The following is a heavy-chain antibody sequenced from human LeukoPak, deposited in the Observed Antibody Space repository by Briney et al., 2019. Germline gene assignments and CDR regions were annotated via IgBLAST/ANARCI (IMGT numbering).Heavy chain of an antibody. D-gene: IGHD6-19*01. V-gene: IGHV3-11*01. CDR3: ARDRTYSSGWYHRELYDC. CDR2: ISSSGSTI. J-gene: IGHJ4*02. CDR1: GFTFSDYY. Sequence: AGGSLRLTCAASGFTFSDYYMSWIRQAPGKGLEWVSYISSSGSTIYYADSVNGRFTISRDNAKNSLYLQMNSLRAEDTAVYYCARDRTYSSGWYHRELYDCWGQGTLVTVSP.